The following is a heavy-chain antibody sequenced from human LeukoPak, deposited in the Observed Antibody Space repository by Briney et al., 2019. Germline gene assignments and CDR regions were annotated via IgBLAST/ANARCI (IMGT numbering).Heavy chain of an antibody. CDR2: ISSSGSMI. J-gene: IGHJ4*02. V-gene: IGHV3-11*04. Sequence: GGSLRLSCAASGFTFSDYYMSWIRQAPGKGLEWVSYISSSGSMISDADSVKGRFTISRDNAKKSLYLQMNSLRAEDTAVYYCARGGHYYGSGSYYLDYWGQGNLVTVSS. D-gene: IGHD3-10*01. CDR3: ARGGHYYGSGSYYLDY. CDR1: GFTFSDYY.